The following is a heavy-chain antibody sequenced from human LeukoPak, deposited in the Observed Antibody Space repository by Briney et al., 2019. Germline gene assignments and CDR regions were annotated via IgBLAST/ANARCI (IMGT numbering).Heavy chain of an antibody. D-gene: IGHD3-10*01. CDR2: INQDGTEK. CDR1: GFTFTTYW. CDR3: MVRGANYDY. Sequence: GGSLRLSCAASGFTFTTYWMSWVRQAQGKGLEWVANINQDGTEKYYVDSVKGRFTISRDNSKNTLYLQMNSLRAEDTAVYYCMVRGANYDYWGQGTLVTVSS. J-gene: IGHJ4*02. V-gene: IGHV3-7*03.